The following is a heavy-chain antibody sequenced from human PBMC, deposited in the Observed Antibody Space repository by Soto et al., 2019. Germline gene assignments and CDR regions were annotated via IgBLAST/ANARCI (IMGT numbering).Heavy chain of an antibody. J-gene: IGHJ4*02. V-gene: IGHV4-39*01. CDR2: IYYTGST. Sequence: QLQLQESGPGLVKPSETLSLTCTVSGGSISSSTYYWGWIRQPPGKGLEWIGNIYYTGSTYYNPSLKSRVTIYVDTSKNQFSLRLSSVTAADTAVYYWAVSSGGSFWFDYWGQGTLITVSS. CDR3: AVSSGGSFWFDY. D-gene: IGHD2-15*01. CDR1: GGSISSSTYY.